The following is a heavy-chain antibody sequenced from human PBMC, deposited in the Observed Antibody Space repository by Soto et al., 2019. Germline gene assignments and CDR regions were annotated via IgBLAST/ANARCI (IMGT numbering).Heavy chain of an antibody. Sequence: GGSLRLSCAASGFTFSSDAMSWVRQAPGKGLEWVSAISGSGGSTYYADSVKGRFTISRDNSKNTLYLQMNSLRAEDKAVYYCRRCPSRAGDYYYYGMDVWGQGTTVTVSS. CDR2: ISGSGGST. J-gene: IGHJ6*02. V-gene: IGHV3-23*01. CDR1: GFTFSSDA. CDR3: RRCPSRAGDYYYYGMDV.